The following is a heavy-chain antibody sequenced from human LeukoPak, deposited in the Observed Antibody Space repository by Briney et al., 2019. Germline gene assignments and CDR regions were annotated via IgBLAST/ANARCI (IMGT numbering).Heavy chain of an antibody. D-gene: IGHD3-10*01. CDR2: INPNSRGT. V-gene: IGHV1-2*02. CDR3: ARDPPIGGADVFDI. CDR1: GYTFTDYY. Sequence: ASVKVSCKASGYTFTDYYMHWVRQAPGQGLEWMGWINPNSRGTDSAQKFQGRFSMTRDTSISTAYMELSRLTSDDTAVYYCARDPPIGGADVFDIWGQGTMVTVSS. J-gene: IGHJ3*02.